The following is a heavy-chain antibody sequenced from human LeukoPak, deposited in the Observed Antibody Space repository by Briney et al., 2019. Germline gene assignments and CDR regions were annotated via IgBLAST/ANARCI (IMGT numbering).Heavy chain of an antibody. Sequence: GGFLRLSRAASGFTFSNAWMNWVRQAPGKGLEWVGRIKSKTVGGTTDYAAPVKGRFTISRDDSRNTLYLQMNSLKTEDTAVYYCTTVDIVVVPAANPSISSIWGQGTLVTVSS. D-gene: IGHD2-2*01. CDR3: TTVDIVVVPAANPSISSI. CDR1: GFTFSNAW. J-gene: IGHJ4*02. CDR2: IKSKTVGGTT. V-gene: IGHV3-15*07.